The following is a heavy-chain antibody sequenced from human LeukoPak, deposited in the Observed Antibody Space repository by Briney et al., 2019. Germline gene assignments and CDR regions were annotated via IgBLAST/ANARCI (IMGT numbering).Heavy chain of an antibody. J-gene: IGHJ5*02. D-gene: IGHD6-19*01. V-gene: IGHV4-4*07. CDR3: ARGIAVAPNWFDP. CDR1: GGSISSYY. CDR2: IYTSGST. Sequence: SETLSLTCTVSGGSISSYYWSWIRQPAGKGLEWIGRIYTSGSTNYNPSLKSRVTISVDKSKNQFSLKLGSVTAADTAVYYCARGIAVAPNWFDPWGQGTLVTASS.